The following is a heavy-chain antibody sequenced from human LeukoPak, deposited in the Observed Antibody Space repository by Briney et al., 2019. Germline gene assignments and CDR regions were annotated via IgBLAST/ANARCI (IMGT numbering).Heavy chain of an antibody. CDR2: INTGSSNT. J-gene: IGHJ4*02. Sequence: ASVEVSCKASGYTFTTYAIQWVRQAPGQGLEWMAWINTGSSNTKYSQRFQGRVTISRDTSASTAYMELSSLRSEDTAVYYCARVEPGSSGWYPGKYWGQGTLVTVSS. V-gene: IGHV1-3*04. D-gene: IGHD6-19*01. CDR1: GYTFTTYA. CDR3: ARVEPGSSGWYPGKY.